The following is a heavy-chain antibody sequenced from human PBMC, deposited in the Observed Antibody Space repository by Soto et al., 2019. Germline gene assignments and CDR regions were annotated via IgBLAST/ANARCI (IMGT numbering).Heavy chain of an antibody. J-gene: IGHJ6*02. CDR2: ISAYNGNT. D-gene: IGHD2-21*01. Sequence: ASVKVSCKASGYTFTSYGISWVRQAPGQGLEWMGWISAYNGNTNYAQKLQGRVTMTTDTSTSTAYMELRSLRSDDTAVYYCARRGDSIQYYYYYGMDVWGQGTTVTVSS. V-gene: IGHV1-18*01. CDR3: ARRGDSIQYYYYYGMDV. CDR1: GYTFTSYG.